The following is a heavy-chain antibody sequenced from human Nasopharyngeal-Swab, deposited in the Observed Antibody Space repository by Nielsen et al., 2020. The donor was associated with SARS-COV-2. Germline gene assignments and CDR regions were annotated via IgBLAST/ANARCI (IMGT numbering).Heavy chain of an antibody. V-gene: IGHV1-18*01. J-gene: IGHJ6*02. Sequence: ASVKVSCKASGYTFTSYGISWVRRAPGQGLEWMGWISAYNGNTNYAQKLQGRVTMTTDTSTSTAYMELRSLRSDDTAVYYCARGYGSGSYYAYYYYGMDVWGQGTTVTVSS. CDR2: ISAYNGNT. CDR1: GYTFTSYG. D-gene: IGHD3-10*01. CDR3: ARGYGSGSYYAYYYYGMDV.